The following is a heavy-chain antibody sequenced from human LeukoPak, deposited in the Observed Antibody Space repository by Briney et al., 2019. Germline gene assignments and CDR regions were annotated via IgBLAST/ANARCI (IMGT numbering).Heavy chain of an antibody. CDR1: GFTVSSNY. J-gene: IGHJ4*02. Sequence: GGSLRLACAASGFTVSSNYMNWVRQAPGKGLEWVSVIYSGGSTYYADSVKGRFTISRDNSNNTLYLQMSSLRAEDTAVYYCAKGWKSSGWNFFDCWGQGTLVTVSS. V-gene: IGHV3-53*01. CDR2: IYSGGST. CDR3: AKGWKSSGWNFFDC. D-gene: IGHD6-25*01.